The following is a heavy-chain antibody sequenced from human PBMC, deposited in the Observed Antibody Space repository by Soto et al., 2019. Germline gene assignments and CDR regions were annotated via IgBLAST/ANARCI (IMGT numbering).Heavy chain of an antibody. V-gene: IGHV3-48*01. CDR3: ARNHPNYYGSGSYYTPSLGCDY. Sequence: EVQLVESGGGLVQPGGSLRLSCAASGFTFSSYSMNWVRQAPGKGLEWVSYISSSSSTIYYADSVKGRFTISRDNAKNSLYLQMNSLRAEDTAVYYCARNHPNYYGSGSYYTPSLGCDYWGQGTLVTVSS. D-gene: IGHD3-10*01. CDR2: ISSSSSTI. J-gene: IGHJ4*02. CDR1: GFTFSSYS.